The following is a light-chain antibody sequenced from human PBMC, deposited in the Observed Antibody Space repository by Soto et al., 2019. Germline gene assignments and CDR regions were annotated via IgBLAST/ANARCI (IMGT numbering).Light chain of an antibody. CDR2: EVS. J-gene: IGLJ1*01. Sequence: QSVLTQPPSASGSPGQSVTISCTGTSSDVGGYSSVAWFQHHPGKAPKLMIYEVSKRPSGVPDRISGSKSGNTASLTVSGLQAEDEADYYCISYAGSNNYVFGTGTKLTVL. V-gene: IGLV2-8*01. CDR1: SSDVGGYSS. CDR3: ISYAGSNNYV.